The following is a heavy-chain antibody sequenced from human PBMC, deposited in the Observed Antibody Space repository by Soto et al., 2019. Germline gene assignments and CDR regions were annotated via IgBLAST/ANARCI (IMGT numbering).Heavy chain of an antibody. CDR2: INHSGST. CDR1: GGSFSGYY. V-gene: IGHV4-34*01. CDR3: ARASKCFDY. J-gene: IGHJ4*02. Sequence: PSETLSLTCAVYGGSFSGYYWSWIRQPPGKGLEWIGEINHSGSTNYNPSLKSRVTISVDTSKNQFSLKLSSVTAADTAVYYCARASKCFDYWGQGTMLTVSS.